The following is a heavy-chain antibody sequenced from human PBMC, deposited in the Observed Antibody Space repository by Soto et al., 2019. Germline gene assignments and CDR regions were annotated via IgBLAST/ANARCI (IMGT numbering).Heavy chain of an antibody. D-gene: IGHD1-26*01. J-gene: IGHJ6*02. CDR2: ISYDGSKE. Sequence: PGGSLRLSCAASGFTFSSYGMHWVRRAPGKGLEWVALISYDGSKEYYADSVRGRFTISRDNSKNTLYLQMNFLRVEDTAVYYCARDFTVGATYSGPYYYAMDVWGQGTTVTVSS. CDR3: ARDFTVGATYSGPYYYAMDV. CDR1: GFTFSSYG. V-gene: IGHV3-33*05.